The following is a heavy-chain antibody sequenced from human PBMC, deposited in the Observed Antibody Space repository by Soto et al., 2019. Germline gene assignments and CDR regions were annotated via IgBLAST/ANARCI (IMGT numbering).Heavy chain of an antibody. J-gene: IGHJ6*03. CDR1: GFSLSNARMG. D-gene: IGHD3-3*01. CDR2: IFSNDEK. CDR3: ARINDFWSGYYHYYYYYYMDV. V-gene: IGHV2-26*01. Sequence: SGPTLVNPTETLTLTCTVSGFSLSNARMGVSWIRQPPGKALEWLAHIFSNDEKSYSTSLKSRLTISKDTSKSQVVLTMTNMDPVDTATYYCARINDFWSGYYHYYYYYYMDVWGKGTTVTVSS.